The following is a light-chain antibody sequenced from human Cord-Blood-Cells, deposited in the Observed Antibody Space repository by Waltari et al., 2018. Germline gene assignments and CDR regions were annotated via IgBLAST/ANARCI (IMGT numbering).Light chain of an antibody. Sequence: QSALTQPASVSGSPGPSITISCTGTRSDFGSYNIVYWYQQPPGKPPKLMIYAVSKRPSGVSNRFSGSKSGNTASLTISGLQAEYEADYYCCSYAGSSTLYVFGTGTKVTVL. CDR2: AVS. CDR1: RSDFGSYNI. J-gene: IGLJ1*01. V-gene: IGLV2-23*02. CDR3: CSYAGSSTLYV.